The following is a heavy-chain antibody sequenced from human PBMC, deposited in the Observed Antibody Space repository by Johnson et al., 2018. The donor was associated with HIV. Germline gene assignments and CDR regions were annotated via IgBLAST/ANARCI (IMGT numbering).Heavy chain of an antibody. V-gene: IGHV3-30*03. CDR1: GFTFSDYY. J-gene: IGHJ3*02. D-gene: IGHD1-26*01. CDR3: ARARLGELLWAFDI. CDR2: ISYDGSNK. Sequence: VQLVESGGGLVKPGGSLRLSCAASGFTFSDYYMSWIRQAPGKGLEWVAVISYDGSNKYYADSVKGRFTISRDNSKNTLYLQMNSLRAEDTAVYYCARARLGELLWAFDIWGQGTMVTVSS.